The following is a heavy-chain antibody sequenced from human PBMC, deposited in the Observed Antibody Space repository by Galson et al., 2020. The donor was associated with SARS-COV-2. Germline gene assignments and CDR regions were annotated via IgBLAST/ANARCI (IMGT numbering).Heavy chain of an antibody. CDR3: ARVGPETSVSEYYGLDV. Sequence: ASETLSLTCTVSGGSINYYYWSWIRQSPGKGLEWIGHIYSTGSTNYNHSLRSRVIISIDTSKKQFSLKLSSVTAADTAVYYCARVGPETSVSEYYGLDVWGQGTTVTVSS. CDR1: GGSINYYY. V-gene: IGHV4-59*01. D-gene: IGHD2-15*01. CDR2: IYSTGST. J-gene: IGHJ6*01.